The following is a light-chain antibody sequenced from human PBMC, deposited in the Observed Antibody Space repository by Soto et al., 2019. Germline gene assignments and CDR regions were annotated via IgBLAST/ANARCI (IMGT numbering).Light chain of an antibody. Sequence: DIVMTQSPATLSVSPGERATLSCRASQSVSDRLAWYQQKPGQPPRLLVYGASIRASGIPARFSGSGSGTEFTLTNSSLQSEDFAVYYCHQYNNVPPYTFGQGTKLAIK. CDR2: GAS. J-gene: IGKJ2*01. CDR3: HQYNNVPPYT. CDR1: QSVSDR. V-gene: IGKV3-15*01.